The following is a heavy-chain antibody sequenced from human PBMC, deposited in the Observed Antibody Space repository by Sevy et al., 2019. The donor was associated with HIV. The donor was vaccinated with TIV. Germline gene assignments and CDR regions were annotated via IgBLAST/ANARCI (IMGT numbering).Heavy chain of an antibody. CDR1: GFTFGDYA. J-gene: IGHJ4*02. V-gene: IGHV3-49*04. CDR2: LKSKADGGTV. CDR3: TRWKGLQSIFDY. Sequence: GGSLRLSCTTFGFTFGDYAMNWVRQAPGKGLEWVAFLKSKADGGTVDHAASVKGRFTISRDDSKSIAYLQMNDLTTEDTGVYYCTRWKGLQSIFDYWGQGALVTVSS. D-gene: IGHD1-1*01.